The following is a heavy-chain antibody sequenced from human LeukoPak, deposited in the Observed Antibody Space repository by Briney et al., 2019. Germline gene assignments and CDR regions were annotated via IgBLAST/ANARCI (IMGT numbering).Heavy chain of an antibody. CDR1: GFTVSSNY. J-gene: IGHJ2*01. CDR2: ISGSGGST. V-gene: IGHV3-23*01. Sequence: PGGSLRLSCAASGFTVSSNYMSWVRQAPGKGLEWVSGISGSGGSTHYADSVKGRFTISRDNSKNTLYLQMNSLRAEDTAVYYCAKGMFGYLGGLYWDFDLWGRGTLVTVSS. CDR3: AKGMFGYLGGLYWDFDL. D-gene: IGHD3-22*01.